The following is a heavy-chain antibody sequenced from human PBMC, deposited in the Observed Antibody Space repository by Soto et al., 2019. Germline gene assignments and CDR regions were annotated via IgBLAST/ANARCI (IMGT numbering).Heavy chain of an antibody. J-gene: IGHJ3*02. D-gene: IGHD6-19*01. V-gene: IGHV1-69*13. CDR2: IIPIFGTA. Sequence: SVKVSCKASGGTFSSYAISWVRQAPGQGLEWMGGIIPIFGTANYAQKFQGRVTITADESTSTAYMELSSLRSEDTAVYYCARETSSGWGSDAFDIWGQGTMVTVSS. CDR1: GGTFSSYA. CDR3: ARETSSGWGSDAFDI.